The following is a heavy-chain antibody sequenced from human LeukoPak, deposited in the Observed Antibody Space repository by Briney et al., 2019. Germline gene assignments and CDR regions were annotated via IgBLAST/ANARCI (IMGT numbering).Heavy chain of an antibody. CDR1: GGSFSGYY. V-gene: IGHV3-23*01. J-gene: IGHJ4*02. D-gene: IGHD6-13*01. Sequence: ETLSLTCAVYGGSFSGYYWSWVRQAPGKGLEWVSAISGSGGSTYYADSVKGRFTISRDNSKNTLYLQMNGLRAEDTAVYYCAKDRPYSSSWYGAGDYWGQGTLVTVSS. CDR3: AKDRPYSSSWYGAGDY. CDR2: ISGSGGST.